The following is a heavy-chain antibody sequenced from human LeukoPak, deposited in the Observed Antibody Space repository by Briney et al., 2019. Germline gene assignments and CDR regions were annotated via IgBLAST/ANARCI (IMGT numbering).Heavy chain of an antibody. J-gene: IGHJ6*02. Sequence: ASVKVSCKASGYSLTSYGISWVRQAPGQGLEWMGWISAYNGNTNYAQKLQGRVTMTTDTSTSTAYMELRSLRSDDTAVYYCARGARALGYYYGMDVWGQGTTVTVSS. D-gene: IGHD5-12*01. CDR1: GYSLTSYG. V-gene: IGHV1-18*01. CDR2: ISAYNGNT. CDR3: ARGARALGYYYGMDV.